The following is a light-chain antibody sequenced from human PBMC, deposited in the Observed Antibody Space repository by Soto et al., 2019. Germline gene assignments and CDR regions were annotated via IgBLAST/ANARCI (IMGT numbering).Light chain of an antibody. CDR1: SSDVGSYNL. V-gene: IGLV2-23*02. J-gene: IGLJ3*02. Sequence: QSALTQPASVSGSPGQSITISCTGTSSDVGSYNLVSWYQQHPGKAPKLMIYDVSKRPSGVSNRFSGSKSGNTASLTISGLQAEDEADYYCCSYAGSSTLGVFGGGTKLTVL. CDR2: DVS. CDR3: CSYAGSSTLGV.